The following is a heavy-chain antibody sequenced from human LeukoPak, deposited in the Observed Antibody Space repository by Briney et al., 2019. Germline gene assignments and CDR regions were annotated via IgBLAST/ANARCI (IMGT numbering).Heavy chain of an antibody. V-gene: IGHV3-21*04. CDR3: AKGGYYDSSGYPYWYFDL. D-gene: IGHD3-22*01. CDR1: GFTFSSYS. Sequence: PGGSLRLSCAASGFTFSSYSMNWVRQAPGKGLEWVSSISSSSSYIYYADSVKGRFTISRDNAENSLYLQMNSLRAEDTAVYYCAKGGYYDSSGYPYWYFDLWGRGTLVTVSS. J-gene: IGHJ2*01. CDR2: ISSSSSYI.